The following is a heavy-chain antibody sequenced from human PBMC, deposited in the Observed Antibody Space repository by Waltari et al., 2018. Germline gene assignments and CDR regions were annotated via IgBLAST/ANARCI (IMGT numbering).Heavy chain of an antibody. D-gene: IGHD6-13*01. Sequence: QVQLVQSGAEVKKPGASVKVSCKASGYTFTGYYLHWVRQAPGQGLEWMGRINPNSGGTNYAQKFQGRVTMTRDTSISTAYMELSRLRSDDTAVYYCARTAAGTAYYYYYYMDVWGKGTTVTVSS. V-gene: IGHV1-2*06. CDR1: GYTFTGYY. J-gene: IGHJ6*03. CDR3: ARTAAGTAYYYYYYMDV. CDR2: INPNSGGT.